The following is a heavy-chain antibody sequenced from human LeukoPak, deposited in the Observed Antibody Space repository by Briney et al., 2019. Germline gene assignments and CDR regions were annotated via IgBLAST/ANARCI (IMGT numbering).Heavy chain of an antibody. CDR1: GGSFSGYY. D-gene: IGHD3-22*01. J-gene: IGHJ3*02. Sequence: KPSETLSLTCAVYGGSFSGYYWSWIRQPPGKGLEWIGYIYYSGSTNYNPSLKSRVTISVDTSKNRFSLNLSSVTAADTAVYYCARNYFDSTAFDIWGQGTMVTVSS. CDR2: IYYSGST. CDR3: ARNYFDSTAFDI. V-gene: IGHV4-59*01.